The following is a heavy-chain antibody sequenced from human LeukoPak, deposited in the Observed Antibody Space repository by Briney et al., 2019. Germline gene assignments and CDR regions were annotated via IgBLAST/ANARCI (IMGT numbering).Heavy chain of an antibody. Sequence: SETLSLTCTVSGGSISNGGYYWSWIRQPPGKGLEWIGFISDSGSTSYNSSLKSRVAISVDRSKNQFSLKLSSVTAADTAVYYCARASRYYYDSSGYYYWGQGTLVTVSS. D-gene: IGHD3-22*01. CDR3: ARASRYYYDSSGYYY. CDR1: GGSISNGGYY. V-gene: IGHV4-30-2*01. J-gene: IGHJ4*02. CDR2: ISDSGST.